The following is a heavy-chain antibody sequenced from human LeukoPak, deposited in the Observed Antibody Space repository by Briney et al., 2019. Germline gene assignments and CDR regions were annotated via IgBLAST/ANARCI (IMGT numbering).Heavy chain of an antibody. Sequence: SETLSLTCTVSGGSISSSSYYWGWIRQPPGKGLEWIGSIYYSGSTYYNPSLKSRVTISVDTSKNQFSLKLSSVTAADTAVYYCARRWATGTTRVWFDPWGQGTLVTVSS. CDR3: ARRWATGTTRVWFDP. V-gene: IGHV4-39*07. CDR1: GGSISSSSYY. D-gene: IGHD1-7*01. CDR2: IYYSGST. J-gene: IGHJ5*02.